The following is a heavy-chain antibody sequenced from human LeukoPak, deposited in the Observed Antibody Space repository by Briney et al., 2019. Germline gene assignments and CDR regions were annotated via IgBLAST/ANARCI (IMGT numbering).Heavy chain of an antibody. CDR3: ARQPEGTWFDP. V-gene: IGHV5-10-1*01. D-gene: IGHD1-1*01. J-gene: IGHJ5*02. CDR2: IDPSDSYT. CDR1: GYSFTSNW. Sequence: GESLKISCKGSGYSFTSNWISWVRQMPGKGLEWIGRIDPSDSYTNYSPSFQGHVTVSADKSISTAYLQWSSLKASDTAMYYCARQPEGTWFDPWGQGALVTVSS.